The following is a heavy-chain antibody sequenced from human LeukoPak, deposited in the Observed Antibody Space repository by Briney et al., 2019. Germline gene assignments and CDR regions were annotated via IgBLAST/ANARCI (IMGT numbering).Heavy chain of an antibody. J-gene: IGHJ3*01. CDR1: GYTFTSYD. V-gene: IGHV1-8*01. D-gene: IGHD3-9*01. CDR3: ARYYDILTGFDV. Sequence: ASVKVSCKASGYTFTSYDINWVRQATGQGLEWMGWMNPNSGNTGYAQKFQGRVTMTRNTSISTAYMELRSLRSDDTAVYCCARYYDILTGFDVWGQGTMVTVSS. CDR2: MNPNSGNT.